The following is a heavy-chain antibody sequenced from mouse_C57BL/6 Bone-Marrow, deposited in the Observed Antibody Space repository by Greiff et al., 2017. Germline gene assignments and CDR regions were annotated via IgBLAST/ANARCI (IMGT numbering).Heavy chain of an antibody. V-gene: IGHV1-54*01. CDR2: INPGSGGT. J-gene: IGHJ1*03. Sequence: VQLQQSGAELVRPGTSVKVSCKASGYAFTNYLIEWVKQRPGQGLEWIGVINPGSGGTNYNEKFKGKATLTADKSSSTAYMQLSILTSENSAVYFCARSSYWYFDVWGTGTTVTVSS. D-gene: IGHD1-1*01. CDR1: GYAFTNYL. CDR3: ARSSYWYFDV.